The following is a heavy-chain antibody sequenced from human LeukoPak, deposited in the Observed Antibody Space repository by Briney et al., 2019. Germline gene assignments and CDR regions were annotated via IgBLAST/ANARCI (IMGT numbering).Heavy chain of an antibody. J-gene: IGHJ1*01. V-gene: IGHV4-39*01. CDR3: ARRRYYDGSGYLE. CDR1: GASVSRSDSY. Sequence: SETLSLTCSVSGASVSRSDSYWDSIRQPPGKGLEWIGTIYYSGRTYYSPSLKSRVTMSVDPSNNQFSLNLRSVTAADTAVYYCARRRYYDGSGYLEWGQGTLLSVSS. D-gene: IGHD3-22*01. CDR2: IYYSGRT.